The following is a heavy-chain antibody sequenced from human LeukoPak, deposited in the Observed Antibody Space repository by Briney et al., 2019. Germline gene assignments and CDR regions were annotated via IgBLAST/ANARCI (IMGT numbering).Heavy chain of an antibody. CDR1: GGSISSSIYY. Sequence: PSETLSLTCTVPGGSISSSIYYWGWIRQPPGKGLEWIGSIYYSGSTYYNPSLKSRVTISVDTSKNQFSLKLSSVPAADTAVYYCARQDIVVVVAATDYFDYWGQGTLVTVSS. D-gene: IGHD2-15*01. CDR2: IYYSGST. CDR3: ARQDIVVVVAATDYFDY. V-gene: IGHV4-39*01. J-gene: IGHJ4*02.